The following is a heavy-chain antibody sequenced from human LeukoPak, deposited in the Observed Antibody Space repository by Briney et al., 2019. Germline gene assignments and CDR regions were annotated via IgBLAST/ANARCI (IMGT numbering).Heavy chain of an antibody. V-gene: IGHV3-11*01. J-gene: IGHJ5*02. CDR1: GFTFGDYY. Sequence: GGSLRLSCAASGFTFGDYYMSWIRQAPGKGLEWVSYISSSGSTIYYADSVKGRFTISRDNAKNSLYLQMNSLRAEDTAVYYCARARGGETSAWFDPWGQGTLVTVSS. CDR2: ISSSGSTI. D-gene: IGHD2-15*01. CDR3: ARARGGETSAWFDP.